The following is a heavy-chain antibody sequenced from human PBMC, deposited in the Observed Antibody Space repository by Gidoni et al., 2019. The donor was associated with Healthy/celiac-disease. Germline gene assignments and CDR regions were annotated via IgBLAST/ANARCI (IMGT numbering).Heavy chain of an antibody. CDR2: SYYSGST. Sequence: QVQLQESGPGLVKPSQTLSLTCPVSGGSISSGGYYWSWIRQHPGKGLEWIGYSYYSGSTYYNPSLKSRVTISVDTSKNQFSLKLSSVTAADTAVYYCARYIERVTFNWFDPWGQGTLVTVSS. CDR1: GGSISSGGYY. D-gene: IGHD3-16*01. CDR3: ARYIERVTFNWFDP. J-gene: IGHJ5*02. V-gene: IGHV4-31*03.